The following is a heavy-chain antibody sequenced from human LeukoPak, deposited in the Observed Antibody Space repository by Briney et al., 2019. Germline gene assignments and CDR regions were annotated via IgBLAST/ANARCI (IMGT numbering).Heavy chain of an antibody. CDR3: TRGRGITMIVVGDNWFDP. CDR2: IRSKAYGGTT. V-gene: IGHV3-49*04. D-gene: IGHD3-22*01. Sequence: GGSLRLSCTASGFTFGDYAMSWVRQAPGEGLEWVGSIRSKAYGGTTEYAASVKSRFTISRDDSKSIAYLQMNSLKTEDTAVYYCTRGRGITMIVVGDNWFDPWGQGTLVTVSS. CDR1: GFTFGDYA. J-gene: IGHJ5*02.